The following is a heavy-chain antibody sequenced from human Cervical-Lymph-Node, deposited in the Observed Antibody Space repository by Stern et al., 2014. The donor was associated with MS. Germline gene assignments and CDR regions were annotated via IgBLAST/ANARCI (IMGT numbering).Heavy chain of an antibody. CDR3: AKHACTGAACPFDL. CDR1: GDSISSYTHY. V-gene: IGHV4-39*01. Sequence: QVQLQESGPGLVKPSETLSLTCAVSGDSISSYTHYWAWIRQPPGKGLEWIGGVNYGGATYYTPSRKSPVPIPVDTPKNHFPLGLNSVTAADTAVYYCAKHACTGAACPFDLWGQGTLVTVSS. J-gene: IGHJ4*02. CDR2: VNYGGAT. D-gene: IGHD2-8*02.